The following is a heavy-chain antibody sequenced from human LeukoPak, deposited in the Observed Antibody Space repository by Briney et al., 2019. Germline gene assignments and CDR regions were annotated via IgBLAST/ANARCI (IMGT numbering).Heavy chain of an antibody. Sequence: GGSLRLSCAASGFTFSGSTMHWVRQASGKGVEGVGRIRSKDNNYATAYAASGKGRLNISRDHSKSTAYLQMNSLQIEDTAMYYCTMAYDSSGRWGQGTLVTVSS. V-gene: IGHV3-73*01. CDR3: TMAYDSSGR. D-gene: IGHD3-22*01. J-gene: IGHJ4*02. CDR1: GFTFSGST. CDR2: IRSKDNNYAT.